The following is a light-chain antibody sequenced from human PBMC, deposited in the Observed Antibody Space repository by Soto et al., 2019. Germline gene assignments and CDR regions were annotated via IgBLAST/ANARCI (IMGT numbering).Light chain of an antibody. CDR1: QSLLQTNGYTY. V-gene: IGKV2-28*01. Sequence: DIVMTQSPLSLPVTPGEPASISCRSSQSLLQTNGYTYLGWYLQKPGQSPQLLIYLTSIRASGVPDRFSGSGSGTEFTLKISKVEAEDVVVYYCMQSLQTPPWTFGPGTKVEFK. CDR3: MQSLQTPPWT. CDR2: LTS. J-gene: IGKJ1*01.